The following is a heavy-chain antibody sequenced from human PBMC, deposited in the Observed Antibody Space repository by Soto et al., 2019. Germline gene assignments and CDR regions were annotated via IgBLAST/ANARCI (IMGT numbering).Heavy chain of an antibody. V-gene: IGHV3-11*05. D-gene: IGHD3-22*01. CDR1: GFTFSDYY. CDR2: ISSSSSYT. CDR3: ATGQYYYDSSGYYYS. J-gene: IGHJ4*02. Sequence: QVQLVESGGGLVKPGGSLRLSCAASGFTFSDYYMSWIRQAPGKGLEWVSYISSSSSYTNYADSVKGRFTISRDNAKNSLYLPMTSLRAEDTAVYYCATGQYYYDSSGYYYSWGQGTLVTVSS.